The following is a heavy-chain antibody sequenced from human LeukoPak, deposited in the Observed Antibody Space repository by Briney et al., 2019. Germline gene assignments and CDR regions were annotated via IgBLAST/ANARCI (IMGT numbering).Heavy chain of an antibody. D-gene: IGHD3-3*01. CDR3: ARAGKYYDFWSGYSPTFDY. CDR1: GYTFTSYG. CDR2: ISAYNGNT. J-gene: IGHJ4*02. Sequence: ASVKVSCKASGYTFTSYGISWVRQAPGQGLEWMGWISAYNGNTNCAQKLQGRVTMTTDTSTSTAYMELRSLRSDDTAVYYCARAGKYYDFWSGYSPTFDYWGQGTLVTVSS. V-gene: IGHV1-18*01.